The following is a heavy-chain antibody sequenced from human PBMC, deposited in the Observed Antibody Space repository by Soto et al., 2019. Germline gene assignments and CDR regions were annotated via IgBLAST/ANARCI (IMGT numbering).Heavy chain of an antibody. V-gene: IGHV3-33*01. CDR1: GFTFSSYG. Sequence: PGGSLRLSCAASGFTFSSYGMHWVRQAPGKGLEWVAVIWYDGSNKYYADSVKGRFTISRDNSKNTLYLQMNSLRAEDTAVYYCARDIPGVETPGLAETIYSYGSDAFDIWGQGTMVTVSS. CDR2: IWYDGSNK. CDR3: ARDIPGVETPGLAETIYSYGSDAFDI. J-gene: IGHJ3*02. D-gene: IGHD5-18*01.